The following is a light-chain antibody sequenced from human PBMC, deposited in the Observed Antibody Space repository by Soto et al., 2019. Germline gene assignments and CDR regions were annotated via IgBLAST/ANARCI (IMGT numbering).Light chain of an antibody. CDR3: QHFNSYPWT. V-gene: IGKV1-5*03. Sequence: DIQMTQSPSTLSASVGDRVTITCRASQSISSWLAWYQQKPGKAPKLLINKATSLESGVPSRFSGSGSGTEFTLTISSLHPDDFATYYCQHFNSYPWTFGQGTKVEIK. CDR1: QSISSW. J-gene: IGKJ1*01. CDR2: KAT.